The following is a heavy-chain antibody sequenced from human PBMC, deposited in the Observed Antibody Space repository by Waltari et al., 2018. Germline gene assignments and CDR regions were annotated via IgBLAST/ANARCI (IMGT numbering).Heavy chain of an antibody. Sequence: ESQLAESGGTLVRPGGSLLLSCAVSGCSCRDHCMSWVRKAPGKGLEWVARINQDGETDYVDSVKGRFTISRDTAKNSLYLLLNTLGADDSGVYFCASDPTLFGIRQNYFDSWGQGTQVTVSS. D-gene: IGHD3-3*01. CDR1: GCSCRDHC. CDR3: ASDPTLFGIRQNYFDS. J-gene: IGHJ4*02. CDR2: INQDGET. V-gene: IGHV3-7*04.